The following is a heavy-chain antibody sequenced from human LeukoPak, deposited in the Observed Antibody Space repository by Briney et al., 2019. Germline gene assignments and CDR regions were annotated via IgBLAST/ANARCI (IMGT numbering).Heavy chain of an antibody. Sequence: PGGSLRLSCSASGFTFSNYAMYWVRQAPGKGLEWGAVISYRGNNAYYADSMEGRFTVSRDNSKNTLYLQMNSLRAEDTAMYYCSRAPSSSTWDRGGGFDNWGQGTLVTVSS. CDR1: GFTFSNYA. V-gene: IGHV3-30*14. CDR3: SRAPSSSTWDRGGGFDN. J-gene: IGHJ4*02. D-gene: IGHD6-13*01. CDR2: ISYRGNNA.